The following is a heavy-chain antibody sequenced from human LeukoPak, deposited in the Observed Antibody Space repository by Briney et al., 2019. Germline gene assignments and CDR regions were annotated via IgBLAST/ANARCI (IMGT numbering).Heavy chain of an antibody. D-gene: IGHD6-19*01. J-gene: IGHJ4*02. Sequence: SQTLSLTCAISGDSVSSNSAAWNWIRPSPSRGLEWLGRTYYRSKWYNDYAVSVKSRITINPDTSKNQFSLQLNSVTPEDTAVYYCARDPRYSSGWYRINYFDYWGQGTLVTVSS. CDR2: TYYRSKWYN. CDR3: ARDPRYSSGWYRINYFDY. V-gene: IGHV6-1*01. CDR1: GDSVSSNSAA.